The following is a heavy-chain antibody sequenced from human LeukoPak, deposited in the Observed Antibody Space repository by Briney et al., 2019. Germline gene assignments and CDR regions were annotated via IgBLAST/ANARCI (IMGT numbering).Heavy chain of an antibody. CDR2: INHSGST. V-gene: IGHV4-34*01. D-gene: IGHD2-21*01. CDR3: ARGPFAYYFDY. J-gene: IGHJ4*02. CDR1: GGSFSGYY. Sequence: SETLSLTCAVYGGSFSGYYWSWIRQPPGKGLEWIGEINHSGSTNYNPSLKSRVTISVDTSKNQFSLKLSSVTAADTAVYYCARGPFAYYFDYWGQGTLVTASS.